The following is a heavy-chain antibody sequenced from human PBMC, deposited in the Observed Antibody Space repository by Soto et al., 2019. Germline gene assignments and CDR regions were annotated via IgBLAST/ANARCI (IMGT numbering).Heavy chain of an antibody. CDR1: GYTFTGYY. Sequence: QVQLVQSGAEVKKPGASVKVSCKASGYTFTGYYMHWVRQAPGQGLEWMGWINPNSGGTNYAQKFQGRVNMTRDTSISTAYMELSRLRSDDTAVYSCARLDYGDSTDYYYGMDFWGQGTTVTVSS. D-gene: IGHD4-17*01. V-gene: IGHV1-2*02. J-gene: IGHJ6*02. CDR3: ARLDYGDSTDYYYGMDF. CDR2: INPNSGGT.